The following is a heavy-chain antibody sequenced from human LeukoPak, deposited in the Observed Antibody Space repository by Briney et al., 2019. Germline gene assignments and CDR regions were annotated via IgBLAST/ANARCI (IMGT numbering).Heavy chain of an antibody. CDR3: ASLDTAAIRTGGY. J-gene: IGHJ4*02. V-gene: IGHV3-7*01. CDR1: GFPFSPDW. D-gene: IGHD5-18*01. Sequence: GGSLTLSCAASGFPFSPDWMSLVRRAPGKGLEWVAMIKKSGSETHYVDSVKGRFTISRDSARNSLYLQMSSLKADDTAVYYCASLDTAAIRTGGYWGQGTLVTVSS. CDR2: IKKSGSET.